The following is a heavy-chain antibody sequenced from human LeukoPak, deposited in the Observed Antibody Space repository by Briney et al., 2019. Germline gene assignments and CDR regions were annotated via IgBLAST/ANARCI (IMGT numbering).Heavy chain of an antibody. J-gene: IGHJ4*02. V-gene: IGHV3-23*01. D-gene: IGHD6-13*01. CDR3: AKDRSSHRGDY. CDR1: GFTVSSNY. Sequence: GGSLRLSCAASGFTVSSNYMSWVRQAPGKGLEWVSAISGSGGSTYYADSVKGRFTISRDNSKNTLYLQMNSLRAEDTAVYYCAKDRSSHRGDYWGQGTLVTVSS. CDR2: ISGSGGST.